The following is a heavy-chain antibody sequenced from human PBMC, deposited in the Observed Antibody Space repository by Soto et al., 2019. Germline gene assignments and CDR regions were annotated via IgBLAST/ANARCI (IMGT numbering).Heavy chain of an antibody. D-gene: IGHD1-1*01. V-gene: IGHV3-48*02. CDR1: QFIFSDYS. J-gene: IGHJ6*02. CDR3: ARETTLGGLDV. Sequence: GGSLRLSCAASQFIFSDYSMNWVRQAPGKGLEWLSHIGSRGTTIYHADSVKGRFTISRDNAKNSVFLQMNGLRDEDTAVYYCARETTLGGLDVWGQGTTVTVSS. CDR2: IGSRGTTI.